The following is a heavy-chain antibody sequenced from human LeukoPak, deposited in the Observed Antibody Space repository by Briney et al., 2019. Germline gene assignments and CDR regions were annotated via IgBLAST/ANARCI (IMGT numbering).Heavy chain of an antibody. J-gene: IGHJ3*01. D-gene: IGHD6-25*01. CDR3: ARGSVELQRLDAFDV. Sequence: KSGGSLRLSCAASGFTFSSYSIDWVRQAPGKGLEWVSSISTTSRHIYYADSVKGRFIISRDNAKNSLSLQMTSLRAEGTAVYYCARGSVELQRLDAFDVWGQGTMVTVSS. CDR2: ISTTSRHI. V-gene: IGHV3-21*01. CDR1: GFTFSSYS.